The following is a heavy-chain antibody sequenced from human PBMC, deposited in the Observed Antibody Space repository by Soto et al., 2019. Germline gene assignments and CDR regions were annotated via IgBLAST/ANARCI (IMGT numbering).Heavy chain of an antibody. CDR3: ARDMNYDFWSGYYRGMDV. CDR2: IIPIFGTA. Sequence: GASVKVSCKASGGTFSSYAISWVRQAPGQGLEWMGGIIPIFGTANYAQKFQGRVTITADKSTSTAYMELSSLRSEDTAVYYCARDMNYDFWSGYYRGMDVWGQGTTVTVSS. J-gene: IGHJ6*02. D-gene: IGHD3-3*01. CDR1: GGTFSSYA. V-gene: IGHV1-69*06.